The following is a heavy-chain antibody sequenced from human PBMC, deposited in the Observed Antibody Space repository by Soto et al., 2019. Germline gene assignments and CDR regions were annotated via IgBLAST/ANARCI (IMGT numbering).Heavy chain of an antibody. V-gene: IGHV4-30-4*01. CDR1: GGSISSDDYY. D-gene: IGHD5-12*01. CDR3: ARGVVQVATTFDAFDI. CDR2: IYYRGST. J-gene: IGHJ3*02. Sequence: KTSETLSLTCTVSGGSISSDDYYWSWIRQPPGKGLEWIGYIYYRGSTYYNPSLKSRVFMSIDTSKNQFFLKLTSVTAADTAVYYCARGVVQVATTFDAFDIWGQGTMVTVSS.